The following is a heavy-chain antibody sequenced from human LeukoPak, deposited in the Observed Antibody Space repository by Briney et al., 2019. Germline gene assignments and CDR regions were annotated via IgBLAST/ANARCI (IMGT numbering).Heavy chain of an antibody. J-gene: IGHJ4*02. Sequence: GGSLRLSCAASGFAFSTHDMSWGRQVPGKGQEWVSSISGSGTGTYYTDSVKGRFTISRDTSKNTLYLQMDNLRVEDTAVYYCVKDKGDYELVAPFDYWGQGTLVTVSS. CDR1: GFAFSTHD. CDR3: VKDKGDYELVAPFDY. D-gene: IGHD4-17*01. CDR2: ISGSGTGT. V-gene: IGHV3-23*01.